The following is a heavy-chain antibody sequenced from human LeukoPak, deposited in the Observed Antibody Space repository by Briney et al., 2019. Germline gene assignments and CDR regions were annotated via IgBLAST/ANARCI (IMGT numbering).Heavy chain of an antibody. CDR2: ISSSSSTI. D-gene: IGHD3-9*01. CDR1: GFTFSSYS. Sequence: GGSLRLSCAASGFTFSSYSMNWVRQAPGKGLEWVSYISSSSSTIYYADSVKGRFTISRDNAKNSLYLQMNSLRAEDTAVYYCARVRENRLTGHNYFDYWGQGTLVTVSS. V-gene: IGHV3-48*01. CDR3: ARVRENRLTGHNYFDY. J-gene: IGHJ4*02.